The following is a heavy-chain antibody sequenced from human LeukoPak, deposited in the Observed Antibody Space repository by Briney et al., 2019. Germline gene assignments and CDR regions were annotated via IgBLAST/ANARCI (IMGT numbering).Heavy chain of an antibody. V-gene: IGHV3-21*01. CDR3: ARDDDILTGYKYYFDY. CDR1: GFTFSSYS. J-gene: IGHJ4*02. Sequence: PGGSLRLSYAASGFTFSSYSMNWVRQAPGKGLEWVSSISSSSSYIYYADSVKGRFTISRDNAKNSLYLQMNSLRAEDTAVYYCARDDDILTGYKYYFDYWGQGTLVTVSS. D-gene: IGHD3-9*01. CDR2: ISSSSSYI.